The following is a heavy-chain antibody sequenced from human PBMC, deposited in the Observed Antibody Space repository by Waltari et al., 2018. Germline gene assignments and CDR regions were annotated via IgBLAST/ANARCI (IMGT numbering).Heavy chain of an antibody. CDR2: IFYLGGT. CDR3: ARGGYSSDGYSKFDY. V-gene: IGHV4-59*01. D-gene: IGHD6-19*01. J-gene: IGHJ4*02. Sequence: QVQLQESGPGLVKLSANLSLTCTVSGCSISSYYWIWIRQPPGKGLEWIGYIFYLGGTNYNPSLKSRVTISLETAKNQFSLKRYSVTAADTAVYYCARGGYSSDGYSKFDYWGQGTLVTVSS. CDR1: GCSISSYY.